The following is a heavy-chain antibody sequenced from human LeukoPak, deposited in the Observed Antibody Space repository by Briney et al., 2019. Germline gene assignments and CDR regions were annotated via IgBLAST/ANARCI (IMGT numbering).Heavy chain of an antibody. CDR2: ISGNSGSI. D-gene: IGHD3-9*01. V-gene: IGHV3-48*03. J-gene: IGHJ4*02. Sequence: GGSLRLSCAASGFTFGGYPMNWLRQPPGKGLESLAYISGNSGSIHYADSVKGRFTVSRDNAKNSLYLQMNSLKAEDTAVYYCARVVDMMTGADYWGQGTLVTDSS. CDR3: ARVVDMMTGADY. CDR1: GFTFGGYP.